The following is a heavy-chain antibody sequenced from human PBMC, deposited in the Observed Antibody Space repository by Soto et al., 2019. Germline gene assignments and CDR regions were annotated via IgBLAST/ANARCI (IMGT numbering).Heavy chain of an antibody. CDR3: ARKGVAFDY. D-gene: IGHD3-3*01. CDR1: GFTFSSYS. J-gene: IGHJ4*02. CDR2: ISTTSSSI. V-gene: IGHV3-48*02. Sequence: GGSLRLSCAASGFTFSSYSMNWVRQAPGKGLEWISYISTTSSSIYYADSVKGRFTISRDNAKNSLFLQMNSLRDEDTAVYYCARKGVAFDYWGRGXLVTVYS.